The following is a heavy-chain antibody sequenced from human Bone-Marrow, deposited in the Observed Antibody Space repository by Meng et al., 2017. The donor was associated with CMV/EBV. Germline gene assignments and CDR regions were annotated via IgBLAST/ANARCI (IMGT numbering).Heavy chain of an antibody. CDR2: INHSGST. J-gene: IGHJ6*02. D-gene: IGHD2-2*02. Sequence: SETLSLTCAVYGGSFSGYYWSWIRQPPGKGLEWIGEINHSGSTNYNPSLKSRVTISVDTSKNQFSLKLSSVTAADTAVYYCARYCSSTSCYTGYGMDVWGQGTTVTVSS. V-gene: IGHV4-34*01. CDR1: GGSFSGYY. CDR3: ARYCSSTSCYTGYGMDV.